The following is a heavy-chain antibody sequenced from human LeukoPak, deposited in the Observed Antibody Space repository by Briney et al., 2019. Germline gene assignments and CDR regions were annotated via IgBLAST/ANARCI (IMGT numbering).Heavy chain of an antibody. CDR1: GFTVSSNY. Sequence: GGSLRLSCAASGFTVSSNYMSWVRQAPGKGLEWVSVIYAGGNTYYADSVKGRFTISRDNSKNTLYLQMNSLRAEDTAVYYCASMKQWRFDYWGREPWSPSPQ. D-gene: IGHD6-19*01. CDR3: ASMKQWRFDY. CDR2: IYAGGNT. V-gene: IGHV3-53*01. J-gene: IGHJ4*02.